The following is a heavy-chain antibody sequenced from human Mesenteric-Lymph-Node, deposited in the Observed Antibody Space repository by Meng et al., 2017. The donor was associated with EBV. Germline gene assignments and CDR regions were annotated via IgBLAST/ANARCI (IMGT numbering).Heavy chain of an antibody. CDR3: ARDIATEAGSDNRFWDS. CDR1: GSTFTGYY. V-gene: IGHV1-2*06. J-gene: IGHJ4*02. CDR2: ITPNSGGT. Sequence: QVQLVQSGSEFKKPGASVKVSCKASGSTFTGYYMHWVRQAPGQGLEWMGRITPNSGGTNYAQKFQGRVTMTRDTSIGTAYMELSRLRSDDTAVYYCARDIATEAGSDNRFWDSWGQGTLVTVSS. D-gene: IGHD3-3*01.